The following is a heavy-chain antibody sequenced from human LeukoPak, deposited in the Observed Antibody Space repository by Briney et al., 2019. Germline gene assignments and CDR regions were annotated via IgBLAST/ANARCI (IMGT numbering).Heavy chain of an antibody. J-gene: IGHJ4*02. V-gene: IGHV3-23*01. CDR2: ISDSGGDT. CDR1: GFTFSSYA. D-gene: IGHD6-19*01. Sequence: GGSLRLSCAASGFTFSSYAMSWGRQAPGKGLEWVSAISDSGGDTYYAGSVKGRFTISRDNSKNTLSLQMHSLRVEDTAVYYCARRCLSSGFYYYFDYWGQGTLVTVSS. CDR3: ARRCLSSGFYYYFDY.